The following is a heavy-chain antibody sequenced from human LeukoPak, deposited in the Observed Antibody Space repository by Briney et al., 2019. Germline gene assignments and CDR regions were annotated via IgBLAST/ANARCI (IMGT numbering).Heavy chain of an antibody. Sequence: ASVKVSCKASGYTFTDYYIHWVRQAPGQGLEWMGWINPNSGGTNYAEKFQGRVTMTRGASISTAYMELSRLRSDDTAVYYCARDRHSGSPPVDWFDPWGQGTLVTVSS. D-gene: IGHD1-26*01. CDR3: ARDRHSGSPPVDWFDP. V-gene: IGHV1-2*02. CDR2: INPNSGGT. J-gene: IGHJ5*02. CDR1: GYTFTDYY.